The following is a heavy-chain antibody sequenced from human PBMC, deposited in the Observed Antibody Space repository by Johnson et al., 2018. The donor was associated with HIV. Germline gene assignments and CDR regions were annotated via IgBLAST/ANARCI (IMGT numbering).Heavy chain of an antibody. D-gene: IGHD1-26*01. CDR3: AREGGSYKDDAFDI. J-gene: IGHJ3*02. Sequence: VQLVESGGDLVQPGGSQRLSCAASGFIFDDYGMSWVRQAPGKGLEWVSSINWNGGSIGYGDSVKGRFTISRDNAKNSLYLQMNSLRAEDTALYYCAREGGSYKDDAFDIWGQGTMVTVSS. CDR2: INWNGGSI. CDR1: GFIFDDYG. V-gene: IGHV3-20*04.